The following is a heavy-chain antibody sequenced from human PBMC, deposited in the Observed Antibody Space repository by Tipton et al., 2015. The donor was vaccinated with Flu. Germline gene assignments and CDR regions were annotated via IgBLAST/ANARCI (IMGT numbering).Heavy chain of an antibody. D-gene: IGHD2-15*01. CDR2: IYYSGRT. CDR3: ARGVLHFDY. Sequence: TLSLTCTVSGGSISSYYWSWIRQPPGKGLEWIGYIYYSGRTNYNPSLKSRVTISVDTSKNQFSLKLSSVPAADTAVYYCARGVLHFDYWGQGTLVTVSS. V-gene: IGHV4-59*01. CDR1: GGSISSYY. J-gene: IGHJ4*02.